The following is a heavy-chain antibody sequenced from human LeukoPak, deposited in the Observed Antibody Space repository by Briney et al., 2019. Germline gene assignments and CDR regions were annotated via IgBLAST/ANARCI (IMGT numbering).Heavy chain of an antibody. Sequence: PSETLSLTCTVSGGSISSYYWSWIRQPPGKGLEWIGYIYYSGSTNYNPSLKSRVTISVDTSKNQFSLKLSSVTAADTAVYCCARDVVYCSGGSCYSVGFDYWGQGTLVTVSS. CDR2: IYYSGST. J-gene: IGHJ4*02. V-gene: IGHV4-59*01. CDR1: GGSISSYY. CDR3: ARDVVYCSGGSCYSVGFDY. D-gene: IGHD2-15*01.